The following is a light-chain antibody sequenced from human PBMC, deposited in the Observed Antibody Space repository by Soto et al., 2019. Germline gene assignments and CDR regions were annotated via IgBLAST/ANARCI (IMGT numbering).Light chain of an antibody. CDR3: QTWGTGIPGVV. V-gene: IGLV4-69*01. CDR2: LNSDGSH. CDR1: SGHSSYA. J-gene: IGLJ2*01. Sequence: QLVLTQSPSASASLGASVKLTCTLSSGHSSYAIAWHQQQPEKGPRYLMKLNSDGSHSKGDGIPDRFSGSSSGAERYLTICSLQSEDEADYYCQTWGTGIPGVVFGGGTKLTVL.